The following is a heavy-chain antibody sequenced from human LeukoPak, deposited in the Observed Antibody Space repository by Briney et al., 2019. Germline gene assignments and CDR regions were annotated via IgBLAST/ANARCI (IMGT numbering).Heavy chain of an antibody. V-gene: IGHV3-48*03. CDR3: ARDCGGGSCYGPYDAFDI. D-gene: IGHD2-15*01. Sequence: PGGSLRLSCAASGFTFSSYAMSWVRQAPGKGLEWVSYISSSGSTICYADSVKGRFTISRDNAKNSLYLQMNSLRAEDTAVYYCARDCGGGSCYGPYDAFDIWGQGTMVTVSS. CDR2: ISSSGSTI. J-gene: IGHJ3*02. CDR1: GFTFSSYA.